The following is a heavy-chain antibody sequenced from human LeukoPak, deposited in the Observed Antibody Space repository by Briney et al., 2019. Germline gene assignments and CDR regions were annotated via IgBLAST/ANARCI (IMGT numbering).Heavy chain of an antibody. CDR2: IYYSGST. CDR3: ARGGGWSPYYFDY. CDR1: GGSISSGGYY. Sequence: SETLSLTCTVSGGSISSGGYYWSWIRQHPGKGLEWIGYIYYSGSTYYNPSLKSRVTISVDTSKNQFSLKLSSVTAADTAVYYCARGGGWSPYYFDYWGQGTLVTVSS. V-gene: IGHV4-31*03. J-gene: IGHJ4*02. D-gene: IGHD4-23*01.